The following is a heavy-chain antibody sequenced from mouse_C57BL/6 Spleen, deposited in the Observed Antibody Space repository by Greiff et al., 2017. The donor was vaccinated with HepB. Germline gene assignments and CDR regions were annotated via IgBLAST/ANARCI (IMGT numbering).Heavy chain of an antibody. Sequence: VQLQQSGPELVKPGASVKISCKASGYAFSSSWMNWVKQRPGKGLEWIGRIYPGDGDTNYNGKFKGKATLTADKSSSTAYMQLSSLTSEDSAVYFCARSPREDYFDYWGQGTTLTVSS. CDR1: GYAFSSSW. J-gene: IGHJ2*01. CDR2: IYPGDGDT. CDR3: ARSPREDYFDY. V-gene: IGHV1-82*01.